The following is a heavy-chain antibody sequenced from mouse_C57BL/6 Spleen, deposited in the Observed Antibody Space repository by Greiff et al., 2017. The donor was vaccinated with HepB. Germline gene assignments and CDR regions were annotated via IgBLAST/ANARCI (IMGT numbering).Heavy chain of an antibody. CDR1: GYTFTDYY. D-gene: IGHD1-1*01. CDR3: ARSDYYGSSSFDY. J-gene: IGHJ2*01. Sequence: QVQLQQSGAELVKPGASVKISCKASGYTFTDYYINWVKQRPGQGLEWIGKIGPGSGSTYYNEKFKSKATLTADKSSSTAYMQLSSRTSEDSAVYFCARSDYYGSSSFDYWGQGTTLTVSS. CDR2: IGPGSGST. V-gene: IGHV1-77*01.